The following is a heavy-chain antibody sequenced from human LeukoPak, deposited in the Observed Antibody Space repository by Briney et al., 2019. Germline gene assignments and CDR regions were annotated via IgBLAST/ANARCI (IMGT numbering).Heavy chain of an antibody. J-gene: IGHJ3*02. V-gene: IGHV4-30-4*01. CDR1: GASISSGDYY. D-gene: IGHD3-22*01. Sequence: SETLSLTCTVSGASISSGDYYWSWIRQPPGKGLEGIGYIYYSGSTYYNPSLKSRVTLSVDTSKNQFSLKLSSVTAADTAVYYCARVYYYDSSALAFDIWGQGTMVTVSS. CDR2: IYYSGST. CDR3: ARVYYYDSSALAFDI.